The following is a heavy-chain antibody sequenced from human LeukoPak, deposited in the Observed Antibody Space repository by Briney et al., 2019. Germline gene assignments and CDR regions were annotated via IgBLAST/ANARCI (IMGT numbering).Heavy chain of an antibody. V-gene: IGHV3-7*01. CDR2: IKPDGSEK. J-gene: IGHJ4*02. CDR1: GFSFSNYW. CDR3: ARYNYYASSCHLY. Sequence: PGGSLRLSCAASGFSFSNYWMTWVRQAPGNGLEWAANIKPDGSEKKYVDSVKGRFTISRDNAKNSLYLQMDSLSAEDTAVYYCARYNYYASSCHLYWGQGTLVTVSS. D-gene: IGHD3-22*01.